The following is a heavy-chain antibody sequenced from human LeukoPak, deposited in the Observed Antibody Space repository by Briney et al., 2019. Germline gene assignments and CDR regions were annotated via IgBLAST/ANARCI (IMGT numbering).Heavy chain of an antibody. D-gene: IGHD2/OR15-2a*01. CDR2: INWNGGST. CDR3: ARDLDYVLSNDAFDI. V-gene: IGHV3-20*01. Sequence: SGGSLRLSCAASRFTFDDYDMSWVRQAPGKGLEWVSGINWNGGSTGYADSVKGRFTISRDNAKNSLYLQMNSLRAEDTALYHCARDLDYVLSNDAFDIWGQGTMVTVSS. J-gene: IGHJ3*02. CDR1: RFTFDDYD.